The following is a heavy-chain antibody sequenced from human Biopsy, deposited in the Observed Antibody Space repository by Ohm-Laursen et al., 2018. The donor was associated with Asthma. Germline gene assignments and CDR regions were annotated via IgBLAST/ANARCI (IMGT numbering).Heavy chain of an antibody. J-gene: IGHJ6*02. CDR2: ISWNSGNI. V-gene: IGHV3-9*01. CDR3: AKDMGAGGNDPDSFIGYYGMDV. D-gene: IGHD3-16*01. CDR1: GFRFDDYA. Sequence: SLSLSCAASGFRFDDYAMYWVRQAPGKGLERVAGISWNSGNIGYAVSVKGRFIVSRDNVKNSLYLQMNSLRAEDTALYYCAKDMGAGGNDPDSFIGYYGMDVWGQGTTVTVSS.